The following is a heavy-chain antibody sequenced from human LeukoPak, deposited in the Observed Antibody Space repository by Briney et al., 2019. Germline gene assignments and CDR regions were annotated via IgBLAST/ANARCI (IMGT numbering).Heavy chain of an antibody. D-gene: IGHD1-14*01. Sequence: SVNVSCNTSGYTFTTYEINWVRQAAGQGLEWMGWMHPNSDSIDYAQKFQGRVTSTRYTSTNTAYMELSSLRSEDTAVYYCTRGPRNDPWGQGTLVIVSS. CDR2: MHPNSDSI. J-gene: IGHJ5*02. V-gene: IGHV1-8*01. CDR3: TRGPRNDP. CDR1: GYTFTTYE.